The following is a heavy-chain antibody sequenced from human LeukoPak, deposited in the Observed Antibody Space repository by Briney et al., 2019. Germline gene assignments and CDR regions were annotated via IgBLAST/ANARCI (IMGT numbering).Heavy chain of an antibody. Sequence: NPSETLSLTCTVSGGSIRSGSFYWPWIRQHPGKGLEWIGYIYYSGTTYYNPSLKSRVSISIDTSKNQFALKLSSVTAADTAVYYCARDQGGVVRGVIDWFDPWGQGALVTVSS. CDR1: GGSIRSGSFY. CDR3: ARDQGGVVRGVIDWFDP. D-gene: IGHD3-10*01. CDR2: IYYSGTT. V-gene: IGHV4-31*03. J-gene: IGHJ5*02.